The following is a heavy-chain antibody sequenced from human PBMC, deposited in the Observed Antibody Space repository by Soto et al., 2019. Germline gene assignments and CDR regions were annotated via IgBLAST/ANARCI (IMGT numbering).Heavy chain of an antibody. CDR2: IYDSGTT. D-gene: IGHD4-17*01. J-gene: IGHJ4*02. CDR1: GGSVSGGIYY. V-gene: IGHV4-61*01. CDR3: ARAPFGDYGQFDS. Sequence: QVQLQESGPGQVKPSETLSLTCSVSGGSVSGGIYYWNWIRQPPGKGLEWIGYIYDSGTTNYNPSLKSRVTISVDTSKNQFSLKVSSVTAAYTAVYYCARAPFGDYGQFDSWGQGTLVTVSS.